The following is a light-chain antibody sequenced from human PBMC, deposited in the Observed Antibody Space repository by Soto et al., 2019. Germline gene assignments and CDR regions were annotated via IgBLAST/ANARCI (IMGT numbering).Light chain of an antibody. J-gene: IGLJ1*01. CDR3: SSYAGSSNV. V-gene: IGLV2-8*01. CDR1: SSDVGGYNY. CDR2: EVN. Sequence: ALTQPPSASGSPGQSVAISCTGTSSDVGGYNYVSWYQQHPGKAPKLMIYEVNKRPSGVPDRFSGSKSGNTASLTVSGLQADDEADYYCSSYAGSSNVFGTGTKLTVL.